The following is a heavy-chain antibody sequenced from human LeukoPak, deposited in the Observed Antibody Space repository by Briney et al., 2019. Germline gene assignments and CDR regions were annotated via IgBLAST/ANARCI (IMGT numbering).Heavy chain of an antibody. CDR2: IRSKAHSYAT. V-gene: IGHV3-73*01. CDR3: ARHGDYGPPFDY. J-gene: IGHJ4*02. CDR1: GFTFNKAW. D-gene: IGHD4-17*01. Sequence: GGSLRLSCVASGFTFNKAWMSWVRQASGNGLEWVGHIRSKAHSYATGYAASVKGRFTISRDDSKNTAYLQLNSLKTEDAAVYYCARHGDYGPPFDYWGQGTLVTVSS.